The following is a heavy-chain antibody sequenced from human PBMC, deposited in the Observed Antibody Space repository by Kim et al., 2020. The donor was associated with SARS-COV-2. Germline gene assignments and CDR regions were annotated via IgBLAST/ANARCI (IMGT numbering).Heavy chain of an antibody. CDR2: IYTSGST. Sequence: SETLSLTCTVSGGSISSGSYYWSWIRQPAGKGLEWIGRIYTSGSTNYNPSLKSRVTISVDTSKNQFSLKLSSVTAADTAVYYCASGQDYDFWSGYYTGMGEYYYDGLDVWGEGTKVTVS. J-gene: IGHJ6*01. V-gene: IGHV4-61*02. CDR3: ASGQDYDFWSGYYTGMGEYYYDGLDV. D-gene: IGHD3-3*01. CDR1: GGSISSGSYY.